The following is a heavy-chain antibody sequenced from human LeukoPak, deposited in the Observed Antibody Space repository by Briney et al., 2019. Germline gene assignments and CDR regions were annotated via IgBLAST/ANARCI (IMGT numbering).Heavy chain of an antibody. CDR1: GYTFTGYY. V-gene: IGHV1-2*02. D-gene: IGHD1-26*01. CDR2: INPNSGGT. CDR3: ARASGSYHPHFDY. Sequence: ASVKVSCKASGYTFTGYYMHWVRQAPGQGLEWMGWINPNSGGTNYAQKFQGRVTMTRDTSISTAYMELSRLRSDDTAVYYCARASGSYHPHFDYWGQGTLVTVSS. J-gene: IGHJ4*02.